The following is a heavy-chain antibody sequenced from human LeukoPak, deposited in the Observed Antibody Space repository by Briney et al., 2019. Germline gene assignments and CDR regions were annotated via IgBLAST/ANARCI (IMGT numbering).Heavy chain of an antibody. CDR3: ARESGSYWNALDY. Sequence: GGSLRLSCAASGFTFSSYWMHWVRHAPGKGLVWVSRIKSDGSSTSYADSVKGRFTISRDNAKNTVYVQMNSLRAEDTAVYYCARESGSYWNALDYWGQGTLVTVSS. CDR2: IKSDGSST. CDR1: GFTFSSYW. D-gene: IGHD1-26*01. J-gene: IGHJ4*02. V-gene: IGHV3-74*01.